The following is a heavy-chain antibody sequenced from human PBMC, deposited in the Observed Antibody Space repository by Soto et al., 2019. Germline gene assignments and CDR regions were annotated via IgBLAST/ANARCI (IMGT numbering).Heavy chain of an antibody. CDR3: ARSARIAAAGTQWFDP. Sequence: GASVKVSCKASGYTFTSYGISCVRQAPGQVLEWMGWISAYNGNTNYAQKLQGRVTMTTDTSTSTAYMELRSLRSDDTAVYYCARSARIAAAGTQWFDPWGQGTLVTVSS. CDR2: ISAYNGNT. D-gene: IGHD6-13*01. J-gene: IGHJ5*02. V-gene: IGHV1-18*01. CDR1: GYTFTSYG.